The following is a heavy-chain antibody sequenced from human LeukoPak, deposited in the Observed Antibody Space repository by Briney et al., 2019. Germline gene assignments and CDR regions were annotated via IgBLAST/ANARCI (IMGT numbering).Heavy chain of an antibody. CDR2: INHSGST. CDR3: ASVRRGFGESSKYYAYYYMGV. V-gene: IGHV4-34*01. CDR1: GGSFSGYY. J-gene: IGHJ6*03. D-gene: IGHD3-10*01. Sequence: KASETLSLTCAVYGGSFSGYYWSWIRQPPGKGLEWIGEINHSGSTNYNPSLKSRVTISLDTSKNQFSLKLSSVTAADTAVYYCASVRRGFGESSKYYAYYYMGVWGKGTTVTISS.